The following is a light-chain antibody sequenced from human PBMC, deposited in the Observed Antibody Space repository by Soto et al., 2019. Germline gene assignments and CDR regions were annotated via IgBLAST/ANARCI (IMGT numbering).Light chain of an antibody. Sequence: IQMTQSPSSLTASVGDRVTITCQASQDISNYLNWYQQKPGKAPKLLIYDASNLETGVPSRFSGSGSGTDFPFAISSLQPDDIATYYCQQYDNLPRTFGQGTKVEIK. CDR2: DAS. CDR1: QDISNY. V-gene: IGKV1-33*01. J-gene: IGKJ1*01. CDR3: QQYDNLPRT.